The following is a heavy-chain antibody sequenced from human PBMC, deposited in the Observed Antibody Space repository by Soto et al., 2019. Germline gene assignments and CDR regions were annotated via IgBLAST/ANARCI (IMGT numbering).Heavy chain of an antibody. D-gene: IGHD3-3*01. CDR3: AKDGTHNYDFWSGYPLDY. Sequence: EVQLLESGGGLVQPGGSLRLSCAASGFTFSSYAMSWVRQAPGKGLEWVSAISGSGGSTYYADSVKGRFTISRDNSKNTLYLQMNSLRAEDTAVYYCAKDGTHNYDFWSGYPLDYWGQGTLVTVSS. V-gene: IGHV3-23*01. J-gene: IGHJ4*02. CDR1: GFTFSSYA. CDR2: ISGSGGST.